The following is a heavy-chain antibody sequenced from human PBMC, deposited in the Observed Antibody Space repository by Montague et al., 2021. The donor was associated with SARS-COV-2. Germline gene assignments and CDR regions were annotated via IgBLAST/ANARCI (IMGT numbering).Heavy chain of an antibody. D-gene: IGHD3-10*01. V-gene: IGHV4-39*02. J-gene: IGHJ5*02. Sequence: SETLSLTCTVSAGSISTNSYYWAWIRQPPGKGLEWIGSISHSGSTYFNPSLESRLTMSVDTSKNHFSLKLSSVTAAGTAVYYCARLWDFYGSGSYKNSWFDPWGQGTRVTVSS. CDR3: ARLWDFYGSGSYKNSWFDP. CDR1: AGSISTNSYY. CDR2: ISHSGST.